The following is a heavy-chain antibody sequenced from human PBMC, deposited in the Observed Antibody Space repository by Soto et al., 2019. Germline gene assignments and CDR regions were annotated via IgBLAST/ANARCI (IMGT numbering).Heavy chain of an antibody. CDR2: INHSGST. CDR1: GGSFSGYY. D-gene: IGHD6-19*01. V-gene: IGHV4-34*01. J-gene: IGHJ4*02. Sequence: PSETLSLTCAVYGGSFSGYYWSWIRQPPGKGLEWIGEINHSGSTNYNPSLKSRVTISVDTSKNQFSLKLSSVTAADTAVYYCARISSGWSPNDYWGQGTLVTVSS. CDR3: ARISSGWSPNDY.